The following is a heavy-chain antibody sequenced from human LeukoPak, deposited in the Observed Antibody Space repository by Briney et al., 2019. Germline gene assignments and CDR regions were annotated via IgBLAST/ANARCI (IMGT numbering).Heavy chain of an antibody. D-gene: IGHD6-19*01. CDR1: GGSISTYY. Sequence: PSETLSLTCTVSGGSISTYYWSWIRQPPRKGLVWIGYIYYTGSTNYNPSLKSRVTISVDTSKNQFSLKLSSVTAADTGVYYCARAAVAGGLFDYWGQGTLVTVSS. CDR3: ARAAVAGGLFDY. CDR2: IYYTGST. V-gene: IGHV4-59*01. J-gene: IGHJ4*02.